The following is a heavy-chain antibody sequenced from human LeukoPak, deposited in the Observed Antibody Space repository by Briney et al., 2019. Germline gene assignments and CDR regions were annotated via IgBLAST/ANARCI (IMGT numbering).Heavy chain of an antibody. CDR1: GGSISSYY. V-gene: IGHV4-4*07. CDR3: ARRSEAARPEGHFDY. J-gene: IGHJ4*02. CDR2: IYTSGST. Sequence: PSETLSLTCTVSGGSISSYYWSWIRQPAGKGLEWIGRIYTSGSTNYNPSLKSRVTMSVDTSKNQFSLKLSSVTAADTAVYYCARRSEAARPEGHFDYWGQGTLVTVSS. D-gene: IGHD6-6*01.